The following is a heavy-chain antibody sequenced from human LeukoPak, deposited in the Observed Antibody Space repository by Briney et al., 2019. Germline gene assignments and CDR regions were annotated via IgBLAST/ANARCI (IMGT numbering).Heavy chain of an antibody. CDR1: GGTFSSYA. V-gene: IGHV1-69*05. J-gene: IGHJ6*03. D-gene: IGHD2-2*01. CDR2: IIPIFGTA. CDR3: AADIVVVPGRDYYYYMDV. Sequence: ASVKVSCKASGGTFSSYAISWVRQAPGQGLEWMGGIIPIFGTANYAQKSQGRVTITTDESTSTAYMELSSLRSEDTAVYYCAADIVVVPGRDYYYYMDVWGKGTTVTVSS.